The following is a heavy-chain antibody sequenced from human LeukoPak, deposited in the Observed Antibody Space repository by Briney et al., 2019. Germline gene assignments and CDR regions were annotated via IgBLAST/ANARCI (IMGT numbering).Heavy chain of an antibody. V-gene: IGHV1-69*04. Sequence: GASVKVSCKASGGTFSSYAISWVRQAPGQGLEWMGGIIPILGIANYAQKFQGRVTITADKSTSTAYMELSSLRSEDTAVYYCAGRTRYYDSSGYYNDAFDIWGQGTMVTVSS. J-gene: IGHJ3*02. CDR1: GGTFSSYA. CDR3: AGRTRYYDSSGYYNDAFDI. CDR2: IIPILGIA. D-gene: IGHD3-22*01.